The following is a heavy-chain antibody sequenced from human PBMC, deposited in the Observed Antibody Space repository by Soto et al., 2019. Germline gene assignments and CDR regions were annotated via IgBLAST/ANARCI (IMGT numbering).Heavy chain of an antibody. D-gene: IGHD6-19*01. Sequence: QVKLVQSGAEVKKPGASVKVSCKASGYTLTSYGISWVRQAPGQGLEWMGWISAYNGNTHYAQKLQGRVTMTTDSSTSTAYMELRILRSDDTAVYYCARVSSGGRFDYCGQGTLVTVSS. CDR2: ISAYNGNT. CDR1: GYTLTSYG. J-gene: IGHJ4*02. CDR3: ARVSSGGRFDY. V-gene: IGHV1-18*04.